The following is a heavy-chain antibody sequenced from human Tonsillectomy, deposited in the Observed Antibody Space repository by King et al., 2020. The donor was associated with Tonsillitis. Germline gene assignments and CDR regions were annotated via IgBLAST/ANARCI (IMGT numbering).Heavy chain of an antibody. CDR2: IYYSGST. D-gene: IGHD3-22*01. CDR1: GGSVSSGSYY. CDR3: ARDYYYDSSGYYPS. J-gene: IGHJ4*02. Sequence: VQLQESGPGLVKPSETLSPTCTVSGGSVSSGSYYWSWIRQPPGKGLEWIGYIYYSGSTNYNPSLKSRVTISVDTSKNQFSLKLSSVTAADTAVYYCARDYYYDSSGYYPSWGQGTLVTVSS. V-gene: IGHV4-61*01.